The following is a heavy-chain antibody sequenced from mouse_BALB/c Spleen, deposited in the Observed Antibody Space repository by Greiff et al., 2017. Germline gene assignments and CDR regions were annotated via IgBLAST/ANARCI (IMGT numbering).Heavy chain of an antibody. Sequence: EVKLVESGGGLVQPGGSLKLSCAASGFTFSSFGMHWVRQAPEKGLEWVAYISSGSSTIYYADTVKGRFTISRDNPKNTLFLQMTSLRSEDTAMYYCARSYFDYWGQGTTLTVSS. J-gene: IGHJ2*01. CDR2: ISSGSSTI. CDR1: GFTFSSFG. V-gene: IGHV5-17*02. CDR3: ARSYFDY.